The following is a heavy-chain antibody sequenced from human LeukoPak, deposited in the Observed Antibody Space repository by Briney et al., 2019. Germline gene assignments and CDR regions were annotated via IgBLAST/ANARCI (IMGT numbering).Heavy chain of an antibody. J-gene: IGHJ4*02. CDR1: GLSFSSFA. CDR3: AKRGVVIRVILVGFHKEAYYFES. D-gene: IGHD3-10*01. CDR2: LTGSGGNT. Sequence: PGGSLRLSCAASGLSFSSFAMSWVRQGPARGLEWVSGLTGSGGNTYYADSVKGRFTIARDNRKNTLYLQMNSLRAEDTAVYFCAKRGVVIRVILVGFHKEAYYFESWGQGALVTVSS. V-gene: IGHV3-23*01.